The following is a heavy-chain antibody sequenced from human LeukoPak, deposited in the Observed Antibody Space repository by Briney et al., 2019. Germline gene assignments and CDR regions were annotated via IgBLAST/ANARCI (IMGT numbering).Heavy chain of an antibody. D-gene: IGHD4-17*01. CDR1: GFTFSSYE. V-gene: IGHV3-48*03. Sequence: PGGPLRLSCAASGFTFSSYEMNWVRQDRGNGMEWVSYISSSGSTIYYADSVKGRFTISKDNAKNSLYLQMNSLRAEDTAVYYCARAGRDYGDFDYWGQGTLVTVSS. J-gene: IGHJ4*02. CDR2: ISSSGSTI. CDR3: ARAGRDYGDFDY.